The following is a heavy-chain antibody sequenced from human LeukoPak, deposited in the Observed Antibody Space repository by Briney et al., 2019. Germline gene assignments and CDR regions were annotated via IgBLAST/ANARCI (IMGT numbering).Heavy chain of an antibody. Sequence: ASVKVSCKASGYTFTSYDTNWVRQATGQGLEWMGWMNPNSGNTGYAQKFQGRVTMTRNTSISTAYMELSSLRSEDTAVYYCARVLDSSGWYWRYWGQGTLVSVSS. J-gene: IGHJ4*02. D-gene: IGHD6-19*01. V-gene: IGHV1-8*01. CDR1: GYTFTSYD. CDR2: MNPNSGNT. CDR3: ARVLDSSGWYWRY.